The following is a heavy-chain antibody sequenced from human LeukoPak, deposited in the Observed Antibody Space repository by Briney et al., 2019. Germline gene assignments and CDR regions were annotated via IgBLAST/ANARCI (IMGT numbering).Heavy chain of an antibody. CDR1: GRSFSGYY. V-gene: IGHV4-34*01. CDR3: AGHKYGSGP. D-gene: IGHD3-10*01. Sequence: SETLSLTCAVYGRSFSGYYWSWIRQPPGKGLEWIGEINHSGSTNYNPSLKSRVTISVDTSKNQFSLKLSSVTAADTAVYYCAGHKYGSGPWGQGTLVTVSS. CDR2: INHSGST. J-gene: IGHJ5*02.